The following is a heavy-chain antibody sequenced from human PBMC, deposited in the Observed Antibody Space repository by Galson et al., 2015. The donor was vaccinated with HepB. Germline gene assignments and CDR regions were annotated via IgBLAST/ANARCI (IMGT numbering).Heavy chain of an antibody. D-gene: IGHD4-17*01. Sequence: SVKVSCKASGYTFTSYYMHWVRQAPGQGLEWMGIINPSGGSTSYAQKFQGRVTMTRDTSTSTVYMELSSLRSEDTAVYYCARDTSPIVYGDSQVDYWGQGTLVTVSS. J-gene: IGHJ4*02. CDR3: ARDTSPIVYGDSQVDY. CDR2: INPSGGST. V-gene: IGHV1-46*01. CDR1: GYTFTSYY.